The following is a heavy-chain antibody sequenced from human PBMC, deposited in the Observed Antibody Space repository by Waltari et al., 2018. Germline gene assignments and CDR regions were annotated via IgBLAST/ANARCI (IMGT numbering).Heavy chain of an antibody. D-gene: IGHD4-17*01. J-gene: IGHJ3*01. Sequence: EVQLLESGGNLVQPGGSLRLSCAASGFTFSTYAMPWVSQGPGKGLEWVSSIRGSGDGTYYAASVKGRFTISRDNSKNTLFLQMNSLRADDTAVYYCGRDPNGDYVGAFDFRGQGTMVTVSS. CDR2: IRGSGDGT. V-gene: IGHV3-23*01. CDR1: GFTFSTYA. CDR3: GRDPNGDYVGAFDF.